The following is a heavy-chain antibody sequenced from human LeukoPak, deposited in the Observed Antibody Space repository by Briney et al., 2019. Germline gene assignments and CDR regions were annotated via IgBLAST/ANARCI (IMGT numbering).Heavy chain of an antibody. J-gene: IGHJ5*02. Sequence: SETLSLTCTVSGGSISSSSYYWGWIRQPPGKGLEWIGSIYYSGSTYYNPSLKSRVTISVDTSKNQFSLKLSSVTAADTAVYYCARQGRYCSSTSCYGSWFDPWGQGTLVTVSS. D-gene: IGHD2-2*01. V-gene: IGHV4-39*01. CDR3: ARQGRYCSSTSCYGSWFDP. CDR1: GGSISSSSYY. CDR2: IYYSGST.